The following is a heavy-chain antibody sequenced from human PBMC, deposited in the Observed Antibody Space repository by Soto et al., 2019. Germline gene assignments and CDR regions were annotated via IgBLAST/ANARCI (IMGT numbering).Heavy chain of an antibody. D-gene: IGHD3-3*01. CDR1: GYSFTSYW. CDR2: IYPGDSDT. Sequence: PGESLKISCKGSGYSFTSYWIGWVRQMPGKGLEWMGIIYPGDSDTRYSPSFQGQVTISADKSISTAYLQWSSLKASDTAMYYCARESYDFWSGYYSGMDVWGQGTTVTVSS. CDR3: ARESYDFWSGYYSGMDV. J-gene: IGHJ6*02. V-gene: IGHV5-51*01.